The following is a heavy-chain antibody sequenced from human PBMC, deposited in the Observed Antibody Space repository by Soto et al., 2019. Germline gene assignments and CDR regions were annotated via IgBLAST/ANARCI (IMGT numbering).Heavy chain of an antibody. J-gene: IGHJ6*03. D-gene: IGHD4-17*01. CDR1: GGTFSSYT. Sequence: ASVKVSCKASGGTFSSYTISWVRQAPGQGLEWMGRIIPILGIANYAQKFQGRVTITADKSTSTAYMELSSLRSEDTAVYYCARGLSGPTTVTTGYMDVWGKGTTVTVSS. V-gene: IGHV1-69*02. CDR3: ARGLSGPTTVTTGYMDV. CDR2: IIPILGIA.